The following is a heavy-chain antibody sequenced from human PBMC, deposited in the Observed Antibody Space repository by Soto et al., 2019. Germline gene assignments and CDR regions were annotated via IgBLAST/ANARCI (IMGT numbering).Heavy chain of an antibody. J-gene: IGHJ5*02. Sequence: QVQLQESGPGLVKPSETLSLTCTVSGGSVSSGSYYWSWIRQPPGKGLEWIGYIYYSGSTNYNPSLKSRVTISVDTSENQFSLKLSSVTAADTAVYYCAREAIFGNWFDPWGQGTLVTVSS. D-gene: IGHD3-3*01. CDR2: IYYSGST. CDR1: GGSVSSGSYY. V-gene: IGHV4-61*01. CDR3: AREAIFGNWFDP.